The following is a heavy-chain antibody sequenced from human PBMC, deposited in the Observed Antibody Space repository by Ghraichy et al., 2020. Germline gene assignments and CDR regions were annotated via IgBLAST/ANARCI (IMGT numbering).Heavy chain of an antibody. D-gene: IGHD1-7*01. Sequence: GGSLRLSCVASGFTFSSYSMNWVRQAPGKGLEWVSYISSRSDTIYYVDSVKGRFTISRDNAKNSVYLQMNSLRDEDTAVYYCARDNWNSRPGSFDPWGQGTLVTVSS. V-gene: IGHV3-48*02. CDR3: ARDNWNSRPGSFDP. CDR2: ISSRSDTI. CDR1: GFTFSSYS. J-gene: IGHJ5*02.